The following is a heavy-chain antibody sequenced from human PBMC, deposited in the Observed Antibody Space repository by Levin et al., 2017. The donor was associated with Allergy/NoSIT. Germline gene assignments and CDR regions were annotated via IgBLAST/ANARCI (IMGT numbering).Heavy chain of an antibody. CDR2: ISSSSGSI. CDR3: ATQNYGLDY. Sequence: ASVKVSCAASGFTFSTYSMNWVRQAPGKGLEWVSYISSSSGSIYYADSVKGRFTISRDNAKNSLYLQMNSLRDEDTAVYYCATQNYGLDYWGQGTLVTVSS. J-gene: IGHJ4*02. V-gene: IGHV3-48*02. D-gene: IGHD3-10*01. CDR1: GFTFSTYS.